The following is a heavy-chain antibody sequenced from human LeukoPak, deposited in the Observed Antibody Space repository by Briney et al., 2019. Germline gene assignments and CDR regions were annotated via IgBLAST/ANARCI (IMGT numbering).Heavy chain of an antibody. D-gene: IGHD3-10*01. CDR3: ARDGESRYCASGYYYGMDL. Sequence: GGSLRLSCAASGFTFSTYAMNWVRQAPGKGLEWVSSVSGNAGTTYYADSVKGRFTMSRDNSKNTLFLQMSCLRADDTAVYYCARDGESRYCASGYYYGMDLWGQGTTVTVSS. CDR1: GFTFSTYA. V-gene: IGHV3-23*01. J-gene: IGHJ6*02. CDR2: VSGNAGTT.